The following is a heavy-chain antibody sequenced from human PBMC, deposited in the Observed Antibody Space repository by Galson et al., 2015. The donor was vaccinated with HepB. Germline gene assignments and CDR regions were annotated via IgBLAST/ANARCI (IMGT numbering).Heavy chain of an antibody. V-gene: IGHV3-7*03. D-gene: IGHD6-19*01. Sequence: SLRLSCAASGFTFSSYWMSWVRQAPGKGLEWVASIKQDGSEKYYVDSVKGRFTISRDNAKNSLYLQMNSLRAEDTAVYYCARFSRGGWSNYYYYGMDFWGQGPTVTVSS. CDR1: GFTFSSYW. CDR3: ARFSRGGWSNYYYYGMDF. J-gene: IGHJ6*02. CDR2: IKQDGSEK.